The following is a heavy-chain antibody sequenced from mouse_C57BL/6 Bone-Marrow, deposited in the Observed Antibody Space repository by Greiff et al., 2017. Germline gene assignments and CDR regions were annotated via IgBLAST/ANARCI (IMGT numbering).Heavy chain of an antibody. V-gene: IGHV1-78*01. CDR3: VSGTGYFDY. Sequence: QVQLQQSDAELVKPGASVKISCTVSGYTFTDHTIHWMKQMPEQGLEWIGYIYPRDGSTKYNAKCNGKATLTADKSSHTAYMQLNSLTSEDSAVXFCVSGTGYFDYWGQGTTLTVSS. CDR1: GYTFTDHT. J-gene: IGHJ2*01. CDR2: IYPRDGST. D-gene: IGHD4-1*01.